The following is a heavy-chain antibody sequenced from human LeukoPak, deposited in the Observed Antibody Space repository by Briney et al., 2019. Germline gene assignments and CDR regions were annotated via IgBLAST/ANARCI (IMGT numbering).Heavy chain of an antibody. CDR3: ARPDTAMVRGYYFDC. Sequence: PGGSLRLSCAASGFTFSSYSMNWVRQAPGKGLEWVSSISSSSSYIYYADSVKGRFTISRDNAKNSLYPQMNSLRAEDTAVYYCARPDTAMVRGYYFDCWGQGTLVTVSS. V-gene: IGHV3-21*01. D-gene: IGHD5-18*01. J-gene: IGHJ4*02. CDR1: GFTFSSYS. CDR2: ISSSSSYI.